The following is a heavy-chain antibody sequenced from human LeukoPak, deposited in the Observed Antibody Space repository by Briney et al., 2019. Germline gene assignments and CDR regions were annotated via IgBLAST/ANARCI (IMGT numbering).Heavy chain of an antibody. V-gene: IGHV1-2*06. CDR1: GYTFTSYY. CDR2: INPNSGGT. D-gene: IGHD6-19*01. J-gene: IGHJ4*02. Sequence: ASVKVSCKASGYTFTSYYMHWVRQAPGQGLEWMGRINPNSGGTKYSQKFQGRVTMTRDTSISTVYMELSRLRSDDTAVYYCARDPRIAVAGKYFDYWGQGILVTVSS. CDR3: ARDPRIAVAGKYFDY.